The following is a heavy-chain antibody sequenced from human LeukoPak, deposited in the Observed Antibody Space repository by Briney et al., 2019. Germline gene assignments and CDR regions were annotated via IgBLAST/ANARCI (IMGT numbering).Heavy chain of an antibody. D-gene: IGHD2-15*01. Sequence: GGSLRLSCAASGFTFSSHDMNWVRQAPGKGLEWLSSITTASTSYIYYADSVKGRFTISSDDAKNSLYLQMDSLRAEDTAVYYCARDYGGPHYFDYWGQGTLVTVSS. CDR3: ARDYGGPHYFDY. J-gene: IGHJ4*02. V-gene: IGHV3-21*01. CDR2: ITTASTSYI. CDR1: GFTFSSHD.